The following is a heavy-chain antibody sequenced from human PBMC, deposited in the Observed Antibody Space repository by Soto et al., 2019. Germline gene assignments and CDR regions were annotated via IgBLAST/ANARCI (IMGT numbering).Heavy chain of an antibody. CDR3: AKYDSSGSSRR. CDR2: IIPIFGTA. CDR1: GGTFSSYA. D-gene: IGHD3-22*01. V-gene: IGHV1-69*13. J-gene: IGHJ4*02. Sequence: SVKVSCKASGGTFSSYAISWVRQAPGQGLEWMGGIIPIFGTANYAQKFQGRVTITAGESTSTAYMELSSLRSEDTAVYYCAKYDSSGSSRRWGQGTLVTVSS.